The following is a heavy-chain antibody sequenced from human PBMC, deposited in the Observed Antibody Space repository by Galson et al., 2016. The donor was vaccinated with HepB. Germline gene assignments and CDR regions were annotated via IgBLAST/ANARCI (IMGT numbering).Heavy chain of an antibody. CDR1: GYPFTSYD. Sequence: SVKVSCKASGYPFTSYDINWVRQATGQGLEWMGWMNPTSGDTDYAQKFQGRVTMTRDTSISTAYMELTSLRSEDTAVYYCARVQGRVFIMLNFWGQGTLVTVSS. J-gene: IGHJ1*01. V-gene: IGHV1-8*01. CDR3: ARVQGRVFIMLNF. D-gene: IGHD3-10*01. CDR2: MNPTSGDT.